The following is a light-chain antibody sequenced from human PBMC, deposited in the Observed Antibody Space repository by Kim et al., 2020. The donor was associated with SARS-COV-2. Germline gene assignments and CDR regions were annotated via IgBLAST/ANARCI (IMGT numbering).Light chain of an antibody. CDR2: SAS. V-gene: IGKV1-16*02. CDR1: RGITNS. J-gene: IGKJ1*01. CDR3: QQYHTYPRT. Sequence: ASFGDRVTLPGRASRGITNSLAWFQQRTGKAPKSLIYSASNLQSGVPSKFSGSGSGTDFTLTISSLQPEDFATYFCQQYHTYPRTFGQGTKVDIK.